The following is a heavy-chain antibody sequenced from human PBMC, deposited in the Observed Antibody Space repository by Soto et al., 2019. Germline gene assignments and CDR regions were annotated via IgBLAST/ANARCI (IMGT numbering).Heavy chain of an antibody. V-gene: IGHV3-48*01. J-gene: IGHJ5*02. CDR3: ARKGRNYDFASGYNPGAITCLAP. CDR2: TSSSSSTI. D-gene: IGHD3-3*01. CDR1: GGTCVGYG. Sequence: PGVSLRVSCGAAGGTCVGYGGNWVRQAPGKGLEWVSYTSSSSSTIYYADSVKGRFTISRDNAKNSLYLQMNSLRAEDTAVYYCARKGRNYDFASGYNPGAITCLAPWGQGTLVPVSS.